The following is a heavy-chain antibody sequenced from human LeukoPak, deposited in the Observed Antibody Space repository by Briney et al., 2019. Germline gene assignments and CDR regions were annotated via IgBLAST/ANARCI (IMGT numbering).Heavy chain of an antibody. CDR1: GGSISSSSYY. V-gene: IGHV4-39*01. J-gene: IGHJ4*02. CDR2: IYYSGST. D-gene: IGHD4-17*01. Sequence: SETLSLTCTVSGGSISSSSYYCGWIRQPPGKGLEWIGSIYYSGSTYYNPSLKSRVTISVDTSKNQFSLKLSSVTAADTSVYYCARLPDYGFYFDYWGQGTLVTVSS. CDR3: ARLPDYGFYFDY.